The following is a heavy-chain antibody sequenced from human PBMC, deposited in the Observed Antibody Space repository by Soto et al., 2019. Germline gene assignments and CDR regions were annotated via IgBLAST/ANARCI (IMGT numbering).Heavy chain of an antibody. CDR1: GYTFTSYA. D-gene: IGHD2-8*01. CDR3: ARVHIVLMVYAVFDY. V-gene: IGHV1-3*01. Sequence: GASVKVSCKASGYTFTSYAMHWVRQAPGQRLEWMGWINAGNGNTKYSQKFQGRVTITRDTSASTAYMELSSLRSEDTAVYYCARVHIVLMVYAVFDYWGQGTLVTVSS. J-gene: IGHJ4*02. CDR2: INAGNGNT.